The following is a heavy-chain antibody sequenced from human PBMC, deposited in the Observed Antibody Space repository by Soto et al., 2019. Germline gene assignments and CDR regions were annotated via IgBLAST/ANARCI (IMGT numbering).Heavy chain of an antibody. CDR1: GGTFSSYT. Sequence: ASVKVSCKASGGTFSSYTISWVRQAPGQGLEWMGRIIPILGIANYAQKFQGRVTITADKSTSTAYMELSSLRSEDTAVYYCARGEAAAAMSVFFDYWGQGTLVTVSS. CDR3: ARGEAAAAMSVFFDY. V-gene: IGHV1-69*02. CDR2: IIPILGIA. J-gene: IGHJ4*02. D-gene: IGHD2-2*01.